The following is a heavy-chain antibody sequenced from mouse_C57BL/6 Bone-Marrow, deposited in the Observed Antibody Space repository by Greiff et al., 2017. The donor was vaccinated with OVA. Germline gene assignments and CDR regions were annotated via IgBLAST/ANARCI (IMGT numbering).Heavy chain of an antibody. CDR1: GYTFTSYW. D-gene: IGHD2-1*01. Sequence: QVQLQQPGTELVKPGASVKLSCKASGYTFTSYWMHWVKQRPGQGLEWIGNINPSNGGTNYNEKFKSKATLTVDKSSSTAYMQLSSLTSEDSAVYYGARCWGYGNYWYFDVWGTGTTVTVSS. V-gene: IGHV1-53*01. J-gene: IGHJ1*03. CDR2: INPSNGGT. CDR3: ARCWGYGNYWYFDV.